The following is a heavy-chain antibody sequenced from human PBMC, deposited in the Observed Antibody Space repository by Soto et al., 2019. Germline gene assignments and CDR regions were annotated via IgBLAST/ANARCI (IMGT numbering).Heavy chain of an antibody. D-gene: IGHD3-3*01. CDR1: GYTFTNYD. CDR2: MSPKTGLTKP. CDR3: ARGATAGYDFWSDPQGDWLDS. J-gene: IGHJ5*01. V-gene: IGHV1-8*01. Sequence: QVQLLQSGVEVKKPGASVRVSCKASGYTFTNYDISWVRQAAGQGLEWMGWMSPKTGLTKPTYLPGFRDRVAMAWDTSLTTAYLDVSGLTSDDTAVYYCARGATAGYDFWSDPQGDWLDSWGQGTLVIVSS.